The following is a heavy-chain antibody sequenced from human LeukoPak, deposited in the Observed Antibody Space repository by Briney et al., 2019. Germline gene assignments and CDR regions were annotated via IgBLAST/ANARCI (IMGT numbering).Heavy chain of an antibody. CDR2: IHSGGAT. Sequence: GGSLRLSCAASGFTVSSNYMTWVRQAPGKGLEWVSVIHSGGATYYADSVKGRFTISRDNSKNTPYLQMNTLRADDTAVYYCARDGFGTGSNWGQGTLVTVSS. J-gene: IGHJ4*02. CDR1: GFTVSSNY. CDR3: ARDGFGTGSN. V-gene: IGHV3-53*01. D-gene: IGHD3-16*01.